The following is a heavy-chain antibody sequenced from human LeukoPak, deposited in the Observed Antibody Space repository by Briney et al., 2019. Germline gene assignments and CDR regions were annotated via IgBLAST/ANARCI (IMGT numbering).Heavy chain of an antibody. CDR1: GGTFSSYA. J-gene: IGHJ4*02. V-gene: IGHV1-69*05. CDR2: IIPIFGTA. D-gene: IGHD3-22*01. Sequence: SVKVSCKASGGTFSSYAISWVRQAPGQGPEWMGRIIPIFGTANYAQKFQGRVTITTDESTSTAYMELSSLRSEDTAVYYCASRSGSQTYYYDSSGYYPNWGQGTLVTVSS. CDR3: ASRSGSQTYYYDSSGYYPN.